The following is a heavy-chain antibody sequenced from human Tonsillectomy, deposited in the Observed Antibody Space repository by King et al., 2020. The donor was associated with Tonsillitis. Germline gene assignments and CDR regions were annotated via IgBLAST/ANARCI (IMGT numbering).Heavy chain of an antibody. Sequence: VQLVESGGGVVQPGRSLRLSCAASGFTFSSYAMHWVRQAPGKGLEWVAVVSYDGSNRYYADSVKGRFTISRDNSKNTLYLQMNNLRPEDTAVYYCARDPTTGWGGVFDYWGHGTLVTVPS. CDR2: VSYDGSNR. CDR1: GFTFSSYA. D-gene: IGHD6-19*01. CDR3: ARDPTTGWGGVFDY. J-gene: IGHJ4*01. V-gene: IGHV3-30*04.